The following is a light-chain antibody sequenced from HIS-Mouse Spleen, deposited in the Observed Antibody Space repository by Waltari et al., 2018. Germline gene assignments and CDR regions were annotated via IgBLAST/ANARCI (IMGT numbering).Light chain of an antibody. V-gene: IGKV3D-11*02. CDR1: QSVSSY. CDR3: QQRSNWHT. CDR2: DAS. Sequence: EIVLTQSPATLSLSPGERANLSCRASQSVSSYLAWYQQKPGQAPRLLIYDASNRATGIPARFSGSGPGTDFTLTISSLEPEDFAVYYCQQRSNWHTFGQGTRLEIK. J-gene: IGKJ5*01.